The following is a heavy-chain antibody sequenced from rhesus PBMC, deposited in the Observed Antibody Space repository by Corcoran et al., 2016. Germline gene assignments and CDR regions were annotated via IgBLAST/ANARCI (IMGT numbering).Heavy chain of an antibody. CDR3: ASLNPIYWYFDL. D-gene: IGHD4-23*01. Sequence: QVQLQASGPGLVKPSETLSLTCAVSGGYISSNYWSWRRQPPGKGLEWIGSISGSGGSTDYNPSLKSRVTSSTDTSKNQFSLKLSSVTAADTAVYYCASLNPIYWYFDLWGPGTPITISS. V-gene: IGHV4-173*01. J-gene: IGHJ2*01. CDR2: ISGSGGST. CDR1: GGYISSNY.